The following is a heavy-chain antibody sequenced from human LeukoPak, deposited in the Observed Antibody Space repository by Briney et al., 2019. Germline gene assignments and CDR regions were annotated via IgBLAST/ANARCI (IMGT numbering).Heavy chain of an antibody. D-gene: IGHD5-18*01. CDR1: GFTFGDYA. J-gene: IGHJ4*02. CDR3: TRDYGYALDY. V-gene: IGHV3-49*04. CDR2: IRSKAYGGTT. Sequence: GGSLRLSCTASGFTFGDYAMSWVRQAPGKGLEWVGFIRSKAYGGTTEYAASVKGRFTISRDDSKSIAYLQMNSLKTEDTAVYYCTRDYGYALDYWGQGTLVTVSS.